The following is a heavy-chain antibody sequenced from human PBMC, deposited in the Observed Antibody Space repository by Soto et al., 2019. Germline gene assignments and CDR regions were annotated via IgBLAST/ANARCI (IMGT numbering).Heavy chain of an antibody. J-gene: IGHJ4*02. D-gene: IGHD3-22*01. CDR3: ARALSGYDSSGG. CDR1: GFTFSSYS. CDR2: ISRSSSTI. Sequence: EVQLVESGGGLVQPGGSLRLSCAASGFTFSSYSMNWVRQAPGKGLEWVSYISRSSSTIYYADSVKGRFTISRDNAKNSLYLQMNSRRDEDTAVYYCARALSGYDSSGGWGQGTLVTVSS. V-gene: IGHV3-48*02.